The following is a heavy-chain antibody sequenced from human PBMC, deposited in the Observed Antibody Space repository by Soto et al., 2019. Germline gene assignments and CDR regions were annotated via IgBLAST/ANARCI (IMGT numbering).Heavy chain of an antibody. CDR2: VNPILSMS. V-gene: IGHV1-69*04. D-gene: IGHD3-16*01. CDR3: ATTYVSASRAFDF. Sequence: QVQLVQSGAEVKRPGSSVKVSCKASGDTFNFYSINWVRQAPGLGLEWMGRVNPILSMSNYAQRFQGRVTXTXEXXTSAAYMDLSGLRSEDSALYSCATTYVSASRAFDFWGQGALVTVSS. CDR1: GDTFNFYS. J-gene: IGHJ4*02.